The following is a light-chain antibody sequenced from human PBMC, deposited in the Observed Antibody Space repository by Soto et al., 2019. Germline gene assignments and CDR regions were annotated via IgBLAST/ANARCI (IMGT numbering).Light chain of an antibody. J-gene: IGLJ1*01. CDR1: SSDVGGYDY. Sequence: QPASVSGSPGQSITISCTGTSSDVGGYDYVSWYRQHPGKAPKLMIYDVSYRPSGVSNRFSGSKSGNAASLTISGLQAEDEADFYCSSYTSSSTYVFGPGTKVTVL. CDR3: SSYTSSSTYV. CDR2: DVS. V-gene: IGLV2-14*01.